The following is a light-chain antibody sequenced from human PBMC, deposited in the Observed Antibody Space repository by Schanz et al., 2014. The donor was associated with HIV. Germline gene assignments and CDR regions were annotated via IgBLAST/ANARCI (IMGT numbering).Light chain of an antibody. CDR3: ATWDDSLEGWV. CDR2: NTY. J-gene: IGLJ3*02. Sequence: QSVLTQPPSASGTPGQRVTISCSGSSSNFRSNAVNWYQQLPGTAPKLVIYNTYHRPSGVPDRFSGSQCGTSASLAISGLQSEDESDFFCATWDDSLEGWVFGGGTKLTVL. CDR1: SSNFRSNA. V-gene: IGLV1-44*01.